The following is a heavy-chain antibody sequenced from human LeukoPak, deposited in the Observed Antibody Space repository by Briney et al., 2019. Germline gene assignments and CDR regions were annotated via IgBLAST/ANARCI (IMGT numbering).Heavy chain of an antibody. D-gene: IGHD6-13*01. CDR2: ISTSGSTI. V-gene: IGHV3-11*04. CDR1: GFTFSDYY. CDR3: ARRRLSSSWYPDYFDY. J-gene: IGHJ4*02. Sequence: GGSLRLSCAASGFTFSDYYMNWIRQAPGKGLEWVSYISTSGSTIYYADSVKGRFTISRVNAKNSLYLQMNSLRAEDTAVYYCARRRLSSSWYPDYFDYWGQGTLVTVSS.